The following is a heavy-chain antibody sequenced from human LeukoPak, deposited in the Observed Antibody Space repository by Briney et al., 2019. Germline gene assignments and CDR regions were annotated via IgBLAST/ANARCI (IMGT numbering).Heavy chain of an antibody. CDR2: IYTSGST. D-gene: IGHD6-19*01. CDR1: GGSISSHY. CDR3: ARGTAVAGLYYYYGMDV. Sequence: LETLSLTCTVSGGSISSHYWSWIRQPAGKGLEWIGRIYTSGSTNYNPSLKSRVTMSVDTSKNQFSLKLSSVTAADTAVYYCARGTAVAGLYYYYGMDVWGQGTTVTVSS. J-gene: IGHJ6*02. V-gene: IGHV4-4*07.